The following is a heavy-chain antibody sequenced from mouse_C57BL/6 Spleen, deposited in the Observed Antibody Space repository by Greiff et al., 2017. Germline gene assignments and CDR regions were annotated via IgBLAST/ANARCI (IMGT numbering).Heavy chain of an antibody. D-gene: IGHD1-1*01. CDR2: IWSGGST. CDR3: ASTTVVATPFAY. J-gene: IGHJ3*01. Sequence: VQLVESGPGLVQPSQSLSITCTVSGFSLTSYGVHWVRQSPGKGLEWLGVIWSGGSTDYNAAFISRLSISKDNSKSQVFFKMNSLQADDTAIYYCASTTVVATPFAYWGQGTLVTVSA. V-gene: IGHV2-2*01. CDR1: GFSLTSYG.